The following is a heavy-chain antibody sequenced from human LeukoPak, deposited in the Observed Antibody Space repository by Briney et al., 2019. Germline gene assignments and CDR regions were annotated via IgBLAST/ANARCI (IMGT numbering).Heavy chain of an antibody. J-gene: IGHJ4*02. CDR3: AKQFLTAVNTWPNIGFGS. V-gene: IGHV3-23*01. CDR2: ISGSGRGT. Sequence: GGSLRLSCAASGFTFSSYAMRWVRQAPGKGLEWVSTISGSGRGTFYADSVKGRFTISRDNSKSTVVLQINSLRPEDSTLYYCAKQFLTAVNTWPNIGFGSGGQGTPVSVSA. CDR1: GFTFSSYA. D-gene: IGHD4-17*01.